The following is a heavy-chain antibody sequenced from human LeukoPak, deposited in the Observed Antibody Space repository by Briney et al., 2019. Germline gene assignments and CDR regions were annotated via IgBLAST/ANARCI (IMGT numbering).Heavy chain of an antibody. CDR1: GGTFSSYA. V-gene: IGHV1-69*13. CDR3: ARETGYCSGGSCYFYYFDY. CDR2: IIPIFGTA. D-gene: IGHD2-15*01. J-gene: IGHJ4*02. Sequence: SVKVSCKASGGTFSSYAISWVRQAPGQGLEWMGGIIPIFGTANYAQKFQGRVTITADESTSTAYMELSSLRSEDTAVYYCARETGYCSGGSCYFYYFDYWGQVTLVTVSS.